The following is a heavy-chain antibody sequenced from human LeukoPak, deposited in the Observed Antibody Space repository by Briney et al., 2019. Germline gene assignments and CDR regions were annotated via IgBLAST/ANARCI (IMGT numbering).Heavy chain of an antibody. CDR3: ARDWVYSSGWYTYYYGMDV. J-gene: IGHJ6*02. D-gene: IGHD6-19*01. V-gene: IGHV1-3*01. Sequence: ASVTVSCTASGYTFTSYAMHWVRPAPGQRLEWMGWINAGNGNTKYSQKFQGRVTITRDTSASTAYMELSSLRSEDTAVYYCARDWVYSSGWYTYYYGMDVWGQGTTVTVSS. CDR1: GYTFTSYA. CDR2: INAGNGNT.